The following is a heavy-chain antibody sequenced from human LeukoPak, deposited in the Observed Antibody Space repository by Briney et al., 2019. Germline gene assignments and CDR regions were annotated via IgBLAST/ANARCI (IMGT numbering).Heavy chain of an antibody. CDR3: ASKGVDTAMGPRWLLFDY. CDR1: GFTFSSYG. Sequence: GGSLRLSCAASGFTFSSYGMHWVRQAPGKGLEWVAVISYDGSNKYYADSVKGRFTISRDNSKNTLCLQMNSLRAEDTAVYYCASKGVDTAMGPRWLLFDYWGQGTLVTVSS. CDR2: ISYDGSNK. J-gene: IGHJ4*02. D-gene: IGHD5-18*01. V-gene: IGHV3-30*03.